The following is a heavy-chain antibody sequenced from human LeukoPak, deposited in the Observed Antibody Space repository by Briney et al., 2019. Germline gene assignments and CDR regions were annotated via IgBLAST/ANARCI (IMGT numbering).Heavy chain of an antibody. D-gene: IGHD3-16*02. CDR3: ASLHDYVWGSYRSDFDY. CDR2: INHSGST. Sequence: SETLSLTCAAYGGSFSGYYWSWIRQPPGKGLEWIGEINHSGSTNYNPSLKSRVTTSVDTSKNQFSLKLSSVTAADTAVYYCASLHDYVWGSYRSDFDYWGQGTLVTVSS. CDR1: GGSFSGYY. V-gene: IGHV4-34*01. J-gene: IGHJ4*02.